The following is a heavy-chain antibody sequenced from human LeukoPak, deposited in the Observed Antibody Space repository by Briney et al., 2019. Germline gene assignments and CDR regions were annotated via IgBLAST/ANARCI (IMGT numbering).Heavy chain of an antibody. Sequence: PGRSLRLSCAASGFTFSSYGMHWVRQAPGKGLEWVAVIWYDGSSKYYADSVKGRFTISRDNSKNTLYLQMNSLSAEDTAVYYCARDSIAVAADYWGQGTLVTVSS. D-gene: IGHD6-19*01. CDR3: ARDSIAVAADY. V-gene: IGHV3-33*01. CDR1: GFTFSSYG. J-gene: IGHJ4*02. CDR2: IWYDGSSK.